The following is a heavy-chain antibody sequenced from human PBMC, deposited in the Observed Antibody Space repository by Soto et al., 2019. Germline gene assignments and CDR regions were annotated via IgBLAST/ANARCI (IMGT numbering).Heavy chain of an antibody. CDR1: GDSISSGGYS. CDR2: IYQSGGA. Sequence: SETLSLTCAVSGDSISSGGYSWNWIRQPPGKGLEWIGYIYQSGGASYNPSLKSRVTISVDTSKNQFSLKLSSVTAADTAVYYCARHHDSWGQGTLVTVSS. V-gene: IGHV4-30-2*01. CDR3: ARHHDS. J-gene: IGHJ4*02.